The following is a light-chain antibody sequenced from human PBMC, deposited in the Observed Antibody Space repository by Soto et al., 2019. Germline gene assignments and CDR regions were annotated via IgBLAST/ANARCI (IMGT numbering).Light chain of an antibody. CDR1: HIVSSSY. CDR3: QQYGSSPWT. CDR2: GAS. V-gene: IGKV3-20*01. J-gene: IGKJ1*01. Sequence: EIVLTQSPGTLSLSPGERATISCRASHIVSSSYLAWYQQKPGQAPRPLIYGASSRAIGIPDRFSGSGSGTDFTLTISRLEPEDFAVYYCQQYGSSPWTFGQGTKVDIK.